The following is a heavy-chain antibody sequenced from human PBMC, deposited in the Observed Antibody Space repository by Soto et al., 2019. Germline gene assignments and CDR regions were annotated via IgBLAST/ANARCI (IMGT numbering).Heavy chain of an antibody. CDR1: GGSISSSSYY. Sequence: SETLSLTCTVSGGSISSSSYYWGWIRQPPGKGLEWIGSIYYSGSTYYNPSLKSRVTISVDTSKNQFSLKLSSVTAADTAVYYCASPGEFKNWFDPWGQGTLVTVSS. J-gene: IGHJ5*02. V-gene: IGHV4-39*01. D-gene: IGHD3-10*01. CDR2: IYYSGST. CDR3: ASPGEFKNWFDP.